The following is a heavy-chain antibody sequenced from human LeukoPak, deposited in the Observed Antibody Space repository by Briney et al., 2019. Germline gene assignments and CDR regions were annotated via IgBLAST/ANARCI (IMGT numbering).Heavy chain of an antibody. CDR1: GFTFSNYA. J-gene: IGHJ6*02. CDR2: IGGSGTTT. CDR3: AKDSSSSNYYYGMDV. D-gene: IGHD6-6*01. Sequence: GGSLRLSCEASGFTFSNYAMNWARQAPGKGLEWVSGIGGSGTTTYYADFMKGRFTISRDNSKNTLYLQMNSLRAEDTAVYYCAKDSSSSNYYYGMDVWGQGTTVTVSS. V-gene: IGHV3-23*01.